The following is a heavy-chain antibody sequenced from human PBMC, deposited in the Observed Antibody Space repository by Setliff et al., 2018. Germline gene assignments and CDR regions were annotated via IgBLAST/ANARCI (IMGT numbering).Heavy chain of an antibody. CDR3: TVYNTGSSKDHY. J-gene: IGHJ6*02. Sequence: ASETLSLTCTVSGYSISSGYYWGWIRQPPGKGLEWIGSIYHSGSTYYNPSLKSRVTISVDTSKNQFSLKLSSVTAADTALYYCTVYNTGSSKDHYWGQGTTVTVSS. D-gene: IGHD2-8*02. CDR2: IYHSGST. CDR1: GYSISSGYY. V-gene: IGHV4-38-2*02.